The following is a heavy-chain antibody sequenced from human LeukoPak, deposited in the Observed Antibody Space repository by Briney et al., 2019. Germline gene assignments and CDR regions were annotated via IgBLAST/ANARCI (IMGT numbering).Heavy chain of an antibody. CDR3: ARMLYGDSVDYFDS. CDR1: GFSLSTSGMC. V-gene: IGHV2-70*01. CDR2: IDWDDDE. J-gene: IGHJ4*02. D-gene: IGHD4-17*01. Sequence: SGPALVKPTQTLTLTCAFSGFSLSTSGMCVSWIRQPPGKALEWLALIDWDDDEYYSTSLKTRLTISKDTSKNQVVLTMTNMDPADTATYYCARMLYGDSVDYFDSWGQGTLVTVSS.